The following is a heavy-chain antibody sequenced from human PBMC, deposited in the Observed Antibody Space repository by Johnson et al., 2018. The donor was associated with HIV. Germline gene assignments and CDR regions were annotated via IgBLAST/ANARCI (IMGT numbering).Heavy chain of an antibody. D-gene: IGHD7-27*01. CDR3: ARAPGAGDAFDI. Sequence: SWVRQALGKGLEWVANIKQDGSSTSYADSVKGRFTISRDNAKNTLYLQVNSLRAGDTAVYYCARAPGAGDAFDIWGQGTMVTVSS. V-gene: IGHV3-7*01. CDR2: IKQDGSST. J-gene: IGHJ3*02.